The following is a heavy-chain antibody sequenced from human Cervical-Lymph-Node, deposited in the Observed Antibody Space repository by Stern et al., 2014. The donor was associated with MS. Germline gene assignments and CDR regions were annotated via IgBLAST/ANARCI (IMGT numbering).Heavy chain of an antibody. Sequence: QVQLVQSGAEVKKPGSSVKVSCKASGGTFSHSGITWARQAPGQGLDWMGGVITTFASVNVAQKFQGRLTITADEATNTVYMELSSLRSDDTAVYYCARDRNGEGIMAYWGQGTLVTVSS. J-gene: IGHJ4*02. CDR3: ARDRNGEGIMAY. V-gene: IGHV1-69*01. CDR2: VITTFASV. CDR1: GGTFSHSG. D-gene: IGHD3-16*01.